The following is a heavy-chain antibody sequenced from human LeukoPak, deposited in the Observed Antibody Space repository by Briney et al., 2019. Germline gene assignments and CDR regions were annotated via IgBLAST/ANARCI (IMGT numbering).Heavy chain of an antibody. Sequence: SVKVSCKASGGTFSSYTISWVRQAPGQGLGWMGGIIPIFGTANYAQKFQGRVTITTDESTSTAYMELSSLRSEDTAVYYCAREYYYDSSGYTSYYFDYWGQGTLVTVSS. CDR3: AREYYYDSSGYTSYYFDY. V-gene: IGHV1-69*05. CDR1: GGTFSSYT. J-gene: IGHJ4*02. D-gene: IGHD3-22*01. CDR2: IIPIFGTA.